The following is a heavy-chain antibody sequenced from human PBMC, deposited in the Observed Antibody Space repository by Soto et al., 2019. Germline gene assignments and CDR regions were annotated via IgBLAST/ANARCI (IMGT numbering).Heavy chain of an antibody. Sequence: QVQLVESGGGVVQPGRSLRLSCAASGFTFSSYGMHWVRQAPGKGLEWVAVISYDGSNKYYADSVKGRFTISRDNSKNTLYLQMNSLRAEDTAVYYCAKDRFYGSDGMDVWGQGTTVTVFS. CDR1: GFTFSSYG. CDR2: ISYDGSNK. CDR3: AKDRFYGSDGMDV. J-gene: IGHJ6*02. D-gene: IGHD6-19*01. V-gene: IGHV3-30*18.